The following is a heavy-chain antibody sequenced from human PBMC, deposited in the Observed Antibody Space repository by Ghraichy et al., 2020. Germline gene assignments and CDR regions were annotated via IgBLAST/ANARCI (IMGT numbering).Heavy chain of an antibody. CDR1: GFAFGSYS. D-gene: IGHD3-10*01. CDR3: AKASMTMFRGANDY. J-gene: IGHJ4*02. Sequence: GESLNISCVASGFAFGSYSMTWVRLAPGKGLEWVSSIGDDGERTDYAGPAKGRFTISRDNFKNTLYLQMNSLRGEDTAVYFCAKASMTMFRGANDYWGQGALVTVSS. V-gene: IGHV3-23*01. CDR2: IGDDGERT.